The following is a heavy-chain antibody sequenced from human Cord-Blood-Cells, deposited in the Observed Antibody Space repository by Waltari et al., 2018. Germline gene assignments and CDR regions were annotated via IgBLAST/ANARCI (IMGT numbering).Heavy chain of an antibody. J-gene: IGHJ4*02. Sequence: QVQLQQWGAGLLKPSETLSLTCAVYGGSFSGYYWSWIRQPPGKGLEWNGEINHSGSTNHNPSLKSRVTISVDTSKNQFSLKLSSVTAADTAVYYCARGQWLRWQYYFDYWGQGTLVTVSS. CDR1: GGSFSGYY. CDR2: INHSGST. D-gene: IGHD6-19*01. V-gene: IGHV4-34*01. CDR3: ARGQWLRWQYYFDY.